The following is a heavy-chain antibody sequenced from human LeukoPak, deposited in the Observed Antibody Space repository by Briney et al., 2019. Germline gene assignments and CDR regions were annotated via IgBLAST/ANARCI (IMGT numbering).Heavy chain of an antibody. J-gene: IGHJ4*02. CDR2: ISGDGTVT. V-gene: IGHV3-74*01. Sequence: GGSLRLSCAASGFTFSSSWIHWVRQVPGKGLVWVSHISGDGTVTTYADSVKGRLTISRDNAKNTLYLQMNSLRVEDTAVYYCASGAWGNYRYTLHYWGQGTLVSVSS. CDR3: ASGAWGNYRYTLHY. CDR1: GFTFSSSW. D-gene: IGHD3-16*02.